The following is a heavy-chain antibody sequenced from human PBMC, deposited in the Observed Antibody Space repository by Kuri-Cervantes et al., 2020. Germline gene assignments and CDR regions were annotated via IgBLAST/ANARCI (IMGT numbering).Heavy chain of an antibody. Sequence: GGSLRLSCAASGFSISDYHLSWIRQAPGKGLEWVSSISSSGRVIYYAGSVKGRFTISRDNAKNTLYLQMNSLRAEDTAVYYCARDRFWEYYYYYMDVWGKGTTVTVSS. CDR3: ARDRFWEYYYYYMDV. CDR1: GFSISDYH. D-gene: IGHD3-3*01. J-gene: IGHJ6*03. CDR2: ISSSGRVI. V-gene: IGHV3-11*04.